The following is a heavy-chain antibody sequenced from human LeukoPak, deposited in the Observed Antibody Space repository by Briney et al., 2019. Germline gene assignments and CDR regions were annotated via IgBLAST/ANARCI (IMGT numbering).Heavy chain of an antibody. D-gene: IGHD5-18*01. CDR3: ARGAISNNARTKWAAMAPYYFDY. J-gene: IGHJ4*02. V-gene: IGHV4-39*01. CDR2: IYYSGST. Sequence: SETLSLTCTVSGGSISSSSYYWGWLRQPPGKGLEWIGSIYYSGSTYYNPSLKSRVTISVDTSKNQFSLKLSSVTAADTAVYYCARGAISNNARTKWAAMAPYYFDYWGQGTLVTVSS. CDR1: GGSISSSSYY.